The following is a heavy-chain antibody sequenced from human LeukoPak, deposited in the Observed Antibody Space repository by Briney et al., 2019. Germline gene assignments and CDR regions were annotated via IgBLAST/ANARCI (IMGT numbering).Heavy chain of an antibody. J-gene: IGHJ5*02. D-gene: IGHD2-2*01. CDR1: GYSFTTYW. CDR2: IYPGDSVT. Sequence: GESLKISCKASGYSFTTYWIGWVRQMPGKGLEWMGIIYPGDSVTKYSPSFQGQVTISADKSISTAYLQWSSLKASDTAMYYCARHGGGYCRTTSCYLFDPWGQGTLVTVSS. CDR3: ARHGGGYCRTTSCYLFDP. V-gene: IGHV5-51*01.